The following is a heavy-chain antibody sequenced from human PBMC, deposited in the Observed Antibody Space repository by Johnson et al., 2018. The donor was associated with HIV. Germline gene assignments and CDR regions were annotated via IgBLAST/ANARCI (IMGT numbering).Heavy chain of an antibody. J-gene: IGHJ3*02. D-gene: IGHD1-26*01. CDR2: ISWNSGSI. CDR1: GFTFDDYA. Sequence: VQLVESGGGLVQPGRSLRLSCAASGFTFDDYAMHWVRQAPGKGLEWVSGISWNSGSIGYADSVKGRFTISRDNSKNTVYLQMNSLRAEDTAVYYCARSPEGDAFDIWGQGTMVTVSS. V-gene: IGHV3-9*01. CDR3: ARSPEGDAFDI.